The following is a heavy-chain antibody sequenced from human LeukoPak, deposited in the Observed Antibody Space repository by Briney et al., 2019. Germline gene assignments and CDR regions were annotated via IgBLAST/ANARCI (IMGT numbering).Heavy chain of an antibody. D-gene: IGHD3-22*01. CDR1: GFTFSGFA. J-gene: IGHJ5*02. Sequence: PGTSPRLSCAGSGFTFSGFAMHWVRQAPGKGLEWVAAISYHGRDKYYADAVSGRFTISRDNSKNTLHLEMNSLRTDDTAVYYCTKERGGGGRRINLMVGGYGPWGQGTQVTVSS. CDR3: TKERGGGGRRINLMVGGYGP. CDR2: ISYHGRDK. V-gene: IGHV3-30*04.